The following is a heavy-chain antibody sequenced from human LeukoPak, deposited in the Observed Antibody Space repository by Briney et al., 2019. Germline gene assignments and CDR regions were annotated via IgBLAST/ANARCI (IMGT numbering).Heavy chain of an antibody. Sequence: GGSLRLSCAASGFTFGAYAMHWVRQSPGKGLEWVALISYDGNNEWYADSVKGRFTVSKDNSKNTLYLQMNSLRVEDTAVYYCARGHPHGWELYLDYWGQGTLVTVSS. CDR1: GFTFGAYA. V-gene: IGHV3-30*04. CDR2: ISYDGNNE. CDR3: ARGHPHGWELYLDY. D-gene: IGHD1-26*01. J-gene: IGHJ4*02.